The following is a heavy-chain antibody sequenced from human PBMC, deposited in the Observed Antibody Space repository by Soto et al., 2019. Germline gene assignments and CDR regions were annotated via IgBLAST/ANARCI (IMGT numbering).Heavy chain of an antibody. J-gene: IGHJ5*02. CDR3: ASLASLAAADTTHP. D-gene: IGHD6-13*01. Sequence: SETLSLTCTVSGGSISSSSYYWGWIRQPPGKGLEWIGSIYYSGSTYYNPSLKSRVTISVDTSKNQFSLKLSSVTAADTAVYYCASLASLAAADTTHPWGQGTLVTVSS. CDR1: GGSISSSSYY. CDR2: IYYSGST. V-gene: IGHV4-39*01.